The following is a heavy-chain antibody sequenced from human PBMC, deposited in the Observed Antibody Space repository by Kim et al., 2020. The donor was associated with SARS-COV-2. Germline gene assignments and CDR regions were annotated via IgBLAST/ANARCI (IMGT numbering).Heavy chain of an antibody. J-gene: IGHJ4*02. CDR2: VYYTGSA. CDR1: GVSISSYY. V-gene: IGHV4-59*08. Sequence: SETLSLTCSVSGVSISSYYWSWIRQPPGKGLEWIGYVYYTGSANYNPSLRSRVTISADTSKNQFSLKLTSVTAADTAVYYCAGTARGANFDYWGRGALVT. CDR3: AGTARGANFDY. D-gene: IGHD1-26*01.